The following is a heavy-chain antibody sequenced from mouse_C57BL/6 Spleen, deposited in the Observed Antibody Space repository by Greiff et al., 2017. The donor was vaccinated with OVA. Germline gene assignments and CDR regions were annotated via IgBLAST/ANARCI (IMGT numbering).Heavy chain of an antibody. CDR1: GYTFTSYW. Sequence: VQLQQPGAELVRPGSSVKLSCKASGYTFTSYWMDWVKQRPGQGLEWIGNIYPSDSETHYNQKFKDKATLTVDKSSSTAYMQLSSLTSEDSAVYEGGGGGYGYDGGDYWGQGTTLTVSS. J-gene: IGHJ2*01. D-gene: IGHD2-2*01. CDR2: IYPSDSET. V-gene: IGHV1-61*01. CDR3: GGGGYGYDGGDY.